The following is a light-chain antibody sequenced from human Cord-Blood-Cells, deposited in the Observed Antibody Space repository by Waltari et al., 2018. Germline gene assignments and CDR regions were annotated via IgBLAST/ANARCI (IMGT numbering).Light chain of an antibody. J-gene: IGLJ2*01. CDR2: DVS. CDR1: SSDVGGYNY. CDR3: SSYTSSSTVV. V-gene: IGLV2-14*01. Sequence: QSALPQPASVSGSPGQSITISCTGPSSDVGGYNYVPWYQQHPGKAPNLMIYDVSNRPSWVSNRFSGSKSGNTASLTISGLQAEDEADYYCSSYTSSSTVVFGGGTKLTVL.